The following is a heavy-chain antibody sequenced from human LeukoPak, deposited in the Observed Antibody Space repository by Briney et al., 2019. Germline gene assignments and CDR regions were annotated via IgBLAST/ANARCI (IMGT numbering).Heavy chain of an antibody. D-gene: IGHD2-2*01. J-gene: IGHJ6*03. CDR1: GFSVSGNY. V-gene: IGHV3-53*01. CDR2: IYSGGST. Sequence: PGGSLTLSCSASGFSVSGNYMSWVRQAPGKGLEWVSVIYSGGSTYHAESVKGRFTISRDNIKNTLYLQMNSVRAEDTAVYYCARDRKLTAADYYYYYMDVWGKGTTVTVSS. CDR3: ARDRKLTAADYYYYYMDV.